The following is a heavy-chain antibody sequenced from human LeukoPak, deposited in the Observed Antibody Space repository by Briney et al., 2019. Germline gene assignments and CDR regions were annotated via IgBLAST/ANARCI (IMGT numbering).Heavy chain of an antibody. D-gene: IGHD3-22*01. J-gene: IGHJ4*02. CDR2: IGTAGDT. CDR3: ARAEPRAMIIN. Sequence: GGSLRLSCAASGFTFSSYDMHWVRQATGKGLEWVSAIGTAGDTYYPGSVKGRFTISRENAKNSLYLQMNSLRAGDTAVYYCARAEPRAMIINWGQGTLVTVSS. V-gene: IGHV3-13*01. CDR1: GFTFSSYD.